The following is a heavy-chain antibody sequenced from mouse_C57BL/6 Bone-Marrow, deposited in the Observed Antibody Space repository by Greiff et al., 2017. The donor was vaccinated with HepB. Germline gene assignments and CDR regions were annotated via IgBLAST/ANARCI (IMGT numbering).Heavy chain of an antibody. CDR1: GYNFTSYW. CDR3: ARSSGYYSNFLYYFDY. J-gene: IGHJ2*01. CDR2: IDPSDSYT. V-gene: IGHV1-59*01. Sequence: VQLQQPGAELVRPGTSVKLSCKASGYNFTSYWMHWVKQRPGQGLEWIGVIDPSDSYTNYNQKFKGKATLTVDTSSSKAYMQLSSLTSEDSAVYYCARSSGYYSNFLYYFDYWGQGTTLTVSS. D-gene: IGHD2-5*01.